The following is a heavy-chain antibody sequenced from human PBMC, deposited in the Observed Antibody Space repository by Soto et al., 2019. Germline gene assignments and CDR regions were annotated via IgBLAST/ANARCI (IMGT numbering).Heavy chain of an antibody. CDR2: VYYSGST. V-gene: IGHV4-59*01. CDR3: AREYSRPYYFDY. CDR1: GGSISSYY. Sequence: QVQLQESGPGLVKPSETLSLTCTVSGGSISSYYWSWIRQPPGKGLEWIGYVYYSGSTYYNPSLKCRVTISVDTSKNQFSLRLNSVTAADTAVYYSAREYSRPYYFDYWGQGTLVTVSS. D-gene: IGHD2-21*01. J-gene: IGHJ4*02.